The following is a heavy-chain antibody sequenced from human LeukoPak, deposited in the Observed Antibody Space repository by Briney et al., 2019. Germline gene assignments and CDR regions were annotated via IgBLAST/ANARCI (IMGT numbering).Heavy chain of an antibody. CDR1: GYTFTSYA. CDR2: INTNTGNP. V-gene: IGHV7-4-1*02. D-gene: IGHD3-16*02. CDR3: ARAFQHLGELSLPNY. Sequence: GASVKVSCKASGYTFTSYAMNWVRQAPGQGLEWMGWINTNTGNPTYAQGFTGRFVFSLDTSVSTTYLQISSLKAEDTAVYYCARAFQHLGELSLPNYWGQGTLVTVSS. J-gene: IGHJ4*02.